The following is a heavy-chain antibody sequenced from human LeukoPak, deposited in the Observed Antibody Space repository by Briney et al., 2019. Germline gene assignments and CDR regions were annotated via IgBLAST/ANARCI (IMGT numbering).Heavy chain of an antibody. J-gene: IGHJ5*02. CDR2: INPSGDGT. D-gene: IGHD1-14*01. V-gene: IGHV1-46*01. Sequence: ASVKVSCKASGHTFTTYYVHLVRQAPGQGLEWMGVINPSGDGTNYPQRFQGRVTLTRDTSTSTVYMELSSLRSEDTAIYYCAKETPNTGWFDPWGQGTLVTVSS. CDR1: GHTFTTYY. CDR3: AKETPNTGWFDP.